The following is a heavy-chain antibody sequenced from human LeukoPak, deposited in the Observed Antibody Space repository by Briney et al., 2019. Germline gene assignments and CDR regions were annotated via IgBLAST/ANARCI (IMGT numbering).Heavy chain of an antibody. D-gene: IGHD1-1*01. CDR2: IYHSGST. Sequence: SETLSLTCAVSGGSISSSNWWSWVRQPPGKGLEWIGEIYHSGSTNYNPSLKSRVTISVDTSKNQFSLKLSSVTAADTAVYYCARASYDGTREGFDYWGQGTLVTVS. J-gene: IGHJ4*02. V-gene: IGHV4-4*02. CDR1: GGSISSSNW. CDR3: ARASYDGTREGFDY.